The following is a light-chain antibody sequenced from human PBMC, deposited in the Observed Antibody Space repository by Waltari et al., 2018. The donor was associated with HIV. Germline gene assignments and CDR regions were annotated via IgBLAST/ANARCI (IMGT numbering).Light chain of an antibody. CDR2: EVT. J-gene: IGLJ1*01. V-gene: IGLV2-8*01. CDR3: SSYAGSSNFYV. Sequence: QSALTQPPSASGSPGQAVTIACTGSGSDVGGYNHVSWYQHHPGKAPKLMIYEVTKRPSGVPDRFSGSKSGNTASLNVSGLRAEDEADYYCSSYAGSSNFYVFGSGTKVTVL. CDR1: GSDVGGYNH.